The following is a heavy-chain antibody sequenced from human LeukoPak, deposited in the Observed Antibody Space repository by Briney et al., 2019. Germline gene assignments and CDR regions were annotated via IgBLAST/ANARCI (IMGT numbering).Heavy chain of an antibody. V-gene: IGHV4-59*08. Sequence: PSETLSLTCTVSGGSISSYYWSWIRQPPRKGLEWIGYIYHGGGTNYNPSLKSRVTISVDTSKNQFSLKLSSVTAADTAVYYCARALLEWLLVFDYWGQGTLVTVSS. D-gene: IGHD3-3*01. CDR1: GGSISSYY. CDR3: ARALLEWLLVFDY. J-gene: IGHJ4*02. CDR2: IYHGGGT.